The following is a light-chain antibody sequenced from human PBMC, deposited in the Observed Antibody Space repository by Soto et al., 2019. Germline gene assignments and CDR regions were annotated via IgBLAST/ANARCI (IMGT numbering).Light chain of an antibody. CDR3: CSYAGSSTLI. V-gene: IGLV2-23*01. CDR1: SSDLGSYKF. J-gene: IGLJ2*01. CDR2: EGS. Sequence: QSALTQPASVSGSPGQSITISCTGTSSDLGSYKFVSWYQHHPGKAPKLMIYEGSKRPSGVSNRFSGSKSGNTASLTISGLQAEDEADYCCCSYAGSSTLIFGGGTKLTVL.